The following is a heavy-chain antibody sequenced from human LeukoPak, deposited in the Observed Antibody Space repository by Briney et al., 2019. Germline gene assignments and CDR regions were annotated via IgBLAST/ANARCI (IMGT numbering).Heavy chain of an antibody. CDR2: INSDGSST. V-gene: IGHV3-74*01. Sequence: GGSLRLSCAASGFTFSSYWMHWVRHAPGRGLVWVSRINSDGSSTFYADSVKGRFTISRDNAENTMYLQMNSLRAEDTAVYYCARDVYYGSGSYFFDYWGQGTLVTVSS. D-gene: IGHD3-10*01. CDR3: ARDVYYGSGSYFFDY. CDR1: GFTFSSYW. J-gene: IGHJ4*02.